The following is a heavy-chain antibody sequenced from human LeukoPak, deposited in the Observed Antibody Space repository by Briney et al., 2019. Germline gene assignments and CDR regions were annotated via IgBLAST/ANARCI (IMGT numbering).Heavy chain of an antibody. V-gene: IGHV1-46*01. CDR2: INPSGGAT. CDR3: ARGRTLFDY. J-gene: IGHJ4*02. Sequence: ASVKVSCKASGYTFTIYYMHWVRQAPGQGLGWMGIINPSGGATTYAQQFQDRVTMTRDTSTSTVYMELSSLRSEDTAVYYCARGRTLFDYWGQGTLVTVSS. CDR1: GYTFTIYY.